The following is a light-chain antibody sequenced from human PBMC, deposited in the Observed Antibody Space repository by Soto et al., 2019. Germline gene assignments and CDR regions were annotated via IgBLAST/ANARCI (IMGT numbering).Light chain of an antibody. Sequence: SYELTQPPSVSVSPGQTANITGSGDKLGDKYACWYQQKPGQSPVLVIYQDSKRPSGIPERFSGSNSGNTATLTISGTQAMDEADYYCQAWDSRTEVVFGGGTKLTVL. V-gene: IGLV3-1*01. CDR3: QAWDSRTEVV. J-gene: IGLJ2*01. CDR2: QDS. CDR1: KLGDKY.